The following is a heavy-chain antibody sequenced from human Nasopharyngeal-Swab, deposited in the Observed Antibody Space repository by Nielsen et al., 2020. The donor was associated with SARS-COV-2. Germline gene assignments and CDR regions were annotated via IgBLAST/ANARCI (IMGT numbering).Heavy chain of an antibody. CDR3: AKARRTGRWYYYGMDV. J-gene: IGHJ6*02. D-gene: IGHD4-23*01. CDR2: ISYDGSNK. Sequence: EGSLRLSCAASGFTFSSYDMHWVRQAPGKGLEWVAVISYDGSNKYYADSVKGRFTISRDNSKNTLYLQMNSLRAEDTAVYYCAKARRTGRWYYYGMDVWGQGTTVTVSS. V-gene: IGHV3-30*18. CDR1: GFTFSSYD.